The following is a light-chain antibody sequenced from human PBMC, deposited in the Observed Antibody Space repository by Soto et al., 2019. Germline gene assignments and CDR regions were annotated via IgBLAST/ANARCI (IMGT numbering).Light chain of an antibody. CDR2: DVT. V-gene: IGLV2-14*01. CDR3: SSYRKPNTLV. J-gene: IGLJ1*01. CDR1: SRDVGSYRY. Sequence: QSVLTQPASVSGSPGQSITISCTGSSRDVGSYRYVSWYQHHPGKAPKLVIFDVTDRPSGVSARFSGSKSGNTASLTISGLQAEDEADYYCSSYRKPNTLVFGTGTKVTVL.